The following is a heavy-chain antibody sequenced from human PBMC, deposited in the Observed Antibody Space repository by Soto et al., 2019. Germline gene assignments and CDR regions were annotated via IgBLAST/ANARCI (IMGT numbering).Heavy chain of an antibody. V-gene: IGHV3-48*03. Sequence: EVQLVESGGGLVQPGGSLRLSCAASGFTFSSYEMNWVRQAPGKGLEWVAYISTSGSTIYYADSLKGRFTISRDNAKNSLNLQMNSLRAEDTAVYYCARDDANARWYSSSSGRAFDIWGQGTMVTVSS. CDR3: ARDDANARWYSSSSGRAFDI. CDR1: GFTFSSYE. D-gene: IGHD6-6*01. CDR2: ISTSGSTI. J-gene: IGHJ3*02.